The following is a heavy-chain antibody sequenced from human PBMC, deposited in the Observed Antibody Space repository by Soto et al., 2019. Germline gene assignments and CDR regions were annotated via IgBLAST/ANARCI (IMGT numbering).Heavy chain of an antibody. V-gene: IGHV1-2*04. Sequence: ASVKVSCKASGYTFTGFYMHWVRQAPGQGLEWMGWINPDSGGTNYAQKFQGWVTMTRDTSTSTAYMELSRLRSDDTAVYYCAREGGYCSSTSCHRGAFDIWGQGTMVTVSS. CDR3: AREGGYCSSTSCHRGAFDI. CDR2: INPDSGGT. J-gene: IGHJ3*02. D-gene: IGHD2-2*01. CDR1: GYTFTGFY.